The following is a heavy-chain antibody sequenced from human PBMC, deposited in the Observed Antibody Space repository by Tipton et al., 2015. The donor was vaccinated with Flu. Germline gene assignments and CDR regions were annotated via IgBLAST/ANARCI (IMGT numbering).Heavy chain of an antibody. CDR2: ISTSGSHI. V-gene: IGHV3-21*01. CDR3: AIFAGTVDY. Sequence: SLRLSCAASGFTFSSYYMNWVRQAPGKGLEWVSSISTSGSHIYYADSVKGRFTVSRENAKNSLYLQMNSLSVEDTAGYYCAIFAGTVDYWGQVTRVTVSS. D-gene: IGHD6-13*01. CDR1: GFTFSSYY. J-gene: IGHJ4*02.